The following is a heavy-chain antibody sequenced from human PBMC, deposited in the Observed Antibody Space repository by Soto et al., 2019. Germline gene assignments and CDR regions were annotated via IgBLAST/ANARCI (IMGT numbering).Heavy chain of an antibody. CDR2: ISSSGSYI. V-gene: IGHV3-21*01. CDR1: GFIFSSYS. Sequence: GGSLRLSCAASGFIFSSYSMNWVRQAPGEGLEWVSSISSSGSYIYQTDSVRGRFTIARDNDKNSMYLQMNSLRAEDTAVYFCARETSGYGDYYYYAMDVWGPGTTVTVS. CDR3: ARETSGYGDYYYYAMDV. D-gene: IGHD5-12*01. J-gene: IGHJ6*02.